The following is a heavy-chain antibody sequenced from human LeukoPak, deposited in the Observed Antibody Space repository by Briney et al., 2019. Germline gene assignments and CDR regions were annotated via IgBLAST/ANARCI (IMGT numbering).Heavy chain of an antibody. V-gene: IGHV3-30*02. CDR2: IRYDGSNK. CDR1: GFTFTIYW. D-gene: IGHD2-2*01. CDR3: AKDYSKREVVPFH. J-gene: IGHJ4*02. Sequence: GGSLRLSCAASGFTFTIYWMSWVRQAPGKGLEWVAFIRYDGSNKYYADSVKGRFTISRDNSKNTLYLQMNSLRAEDTAVYYCAKDYSKREVVPFHWGQGTLVTVSS.